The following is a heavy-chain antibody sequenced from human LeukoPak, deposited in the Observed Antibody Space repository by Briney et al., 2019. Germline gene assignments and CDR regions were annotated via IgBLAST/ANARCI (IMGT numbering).Heavy chain of an antibody. J-gene: IGHJ6*03. V-gene: IGHV1-69*13. Sequence: SVKVSCKASGGTFSSYAISWVRQAPGQGLEWMGGIIPIFGTANYAQKFQGRVTITADESTSTAYMELSGLRSEDTAVYYCARANGAANYDSSYYYYMDVWGKGTTVTVSS. CDR3: ARANGAANYDSSYYYYMDV. CDR2: IIPIFGTA. D-gene: IGHD3-9*01. CDR1: GGTFSSYA.